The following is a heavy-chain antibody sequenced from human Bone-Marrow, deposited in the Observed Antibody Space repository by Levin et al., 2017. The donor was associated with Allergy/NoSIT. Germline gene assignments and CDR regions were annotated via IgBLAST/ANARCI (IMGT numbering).Heavy chain of an antibody. D-gene: IGHD6-19*01. CDR3: ARDRPRYTSGWYYFDY. CDR2: INPNTGGT. V-gene: IGHV1-2*06. J-gene: IGHJ4*02. Sequence: PGGSLRLSCKASGSTFTGYYMHWVRQDPGQGLQWMGRINPNTGGTDYAQKFQGRVTMTRDTSISTAYLELSSLRSDDTAVYYCARDRPRYTSGWYYFDYWGQGTLVSVSS. CDR1: GSTFTGYY.